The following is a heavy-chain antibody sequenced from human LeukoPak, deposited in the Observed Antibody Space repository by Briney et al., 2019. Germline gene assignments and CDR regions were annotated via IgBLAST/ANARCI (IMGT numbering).Heavy chain of an antibody. J-gene: IGHJ4*02. V-gene: IGHV1-69*01. CDR3: ARSVTMVVEWGIMNY. Sequence: SVKVSCKASGGTFSSYAISWVRQAPGQGLEWMGGIIPIFGTANYAQKFQGRVTITADESTSTAYMELSSLRSEDTAVYYCARSVTMVVEWGIMNYWGQGTLVTVSS. D-gene: IGHD3-22*01. CDR1: GGTFSSYA. CDR2: IIPIFGTA.